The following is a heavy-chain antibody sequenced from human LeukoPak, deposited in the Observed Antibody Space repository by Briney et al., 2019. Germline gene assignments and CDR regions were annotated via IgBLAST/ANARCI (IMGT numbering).Heavy chain of an antibody. V-gene: IGHV1-46*01. Sequence: ASVKVSCKASGYTFTSYYMHWVRQAPGQGLEWMGIINPSSGSTNYAQKFQGRVTMTRDMSTSTAYMELSSLRSGDTAVYYWARGDHVLGYCSGGSCYDQDYWGQGTLVTVSS. D-gene: IGHD2-15*01. CDR1: GYTFTSYY. CDR2: INPSSGST. CDR3: ARGDHVLGYCSGGSCYDQDY. J-gene: IGHJ4*02.